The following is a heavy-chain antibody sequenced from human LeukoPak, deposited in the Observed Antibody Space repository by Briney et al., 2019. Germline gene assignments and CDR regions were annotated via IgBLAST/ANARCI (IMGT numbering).Heavy chain of an antibody. Sequence: PGGSLRLSCAASGFTFSSYGMHWVRQAPGKGLEWVAFIRYDGSNKYYADSVKGRFTISRDNSKNTLYLQMNSLRAEDTAVYYCAKAQNLVVVPDYWGQGTLVTVSS. V-gene: IGHV3-30*02. CDR3: AKAQNLVVVPDY. CDR1: GFTFSSYG. D-gene: IGHD2-15*01. J-gene: IGHJ4*02. CDR2: IRYDGSNK.